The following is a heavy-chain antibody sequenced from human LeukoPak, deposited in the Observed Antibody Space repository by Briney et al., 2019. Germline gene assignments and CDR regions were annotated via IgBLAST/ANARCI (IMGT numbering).Heavy chain of an antibody. D-gene: IGHD3-22*01. CDR3: ARRYYYASSGPGFDY. J-gene: IGHJ4*02. V-gene: IGHV2-5*02. CDR2: IYWDDDR. CDR1: GFSLGTSGVG. Sequence: SGPTLVNPTETLTLTCTFSGFSLGTSGVGVGWIRQPPGKALEWLALIYWDDDRRYSPPLKSRLTITKETSKNQVVLTMTNMDPVDTATYYCARRYYYASSGPGFDYWGQGTLVTVSS.